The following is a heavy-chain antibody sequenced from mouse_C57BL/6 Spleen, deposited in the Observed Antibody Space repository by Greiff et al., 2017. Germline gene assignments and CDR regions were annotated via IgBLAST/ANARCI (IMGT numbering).Heavy chain of an antibody. V-gene: IGHV1-4*01. CDR3: ARLLNYFDY. CDR1: GYTFTSYT. Sequence: VQGVESGAELARPGASVKMSCKASGYTFTSYTMHWVKQRPGQGLEWIGYINPSSGYTKYNQKFKDKATLTADKSSSTAYMQLSSLTSEDSAVYYCARLLNYFDYWGQGTTLTVSS. J-gene: IGHJ2*01. CDR2: INPSSGYT.